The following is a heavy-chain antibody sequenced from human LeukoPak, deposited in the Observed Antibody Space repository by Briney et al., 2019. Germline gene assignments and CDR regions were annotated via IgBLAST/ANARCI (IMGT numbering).Heavy chain of an antibody. CDR1: GNYW. V-gene: IGHV3-74*01. Sequence: PGGSLRLSCAASGNYWMHWVRQAPGKGLVWVSRINSDGSSTSYADSVKGRFTISRDNAKNTLYLQMNSLRAEDTAVYYCASIAAAVHWGQGTLVTVSS. CDR3: ASIAAAVH. D-gene: IGHD6-13*01. CDR2: INSDGSST. J-gene: IGHJ4*02.